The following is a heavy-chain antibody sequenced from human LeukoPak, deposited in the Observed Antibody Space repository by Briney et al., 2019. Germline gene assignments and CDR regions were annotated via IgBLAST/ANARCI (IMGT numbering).Heavy chain of an antibody. V-gene: IGHV3-30*18. D-gene: IGHD3-10*01. CDR1: GFTFRSYA. Sequence: AGSLSLSCAASGFTFRSYAMHWVRQAPPKGLGWEAVISYDGSNKYFGDSVKGRFTISRDNSKNTLYPQMDSLRAEDTAIYYCAKAVTSDYHSLYYNYYMDVWGKGTTVTVSS. J-gene: IGHJ6*03. CDR3: AKAVTSDYHSLYYNYYMDV. CDR2: ISYDGSNK.